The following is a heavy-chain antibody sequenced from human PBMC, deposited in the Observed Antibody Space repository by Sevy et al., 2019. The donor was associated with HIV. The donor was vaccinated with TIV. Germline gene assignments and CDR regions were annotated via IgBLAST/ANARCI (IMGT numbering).Heavy chain of an antibody. CDR3: AAAENYYYGMDV. CDR2: ISYDGSNK. V-gene: IGHV3-30*03. D-gene: IGHD6-13*01. J-gene: IGHJ6*02. CDR1: GFTFSSYG. Sequence: GGSLRLSCAASGFTFSSYGMHWVRQAPGKGLEWVAVISYDGSNKYYADPVKGRFTISRDNSKNTLYLQMNSLRAEDTAVYYCAAAENYYYGMDVWGQGTTVTVSS.